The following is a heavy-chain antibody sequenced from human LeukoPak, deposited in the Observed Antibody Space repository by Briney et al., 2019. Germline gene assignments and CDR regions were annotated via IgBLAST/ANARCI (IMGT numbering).Heavy chain of an antibody. V-gene: IGHV3-23*01. CDR2: ISGSDGRT. Sequence: PGGSLRLSCAASGFTFSSYAMGWVRQASGKGLEWVSTISGSDGRTDYADSVKGRFTISRDNSKNTLYLQMNSLRAEDTAVYYCAKGGLMITFGGVIVMPIDYWGQGTLVTVSS. J-gene: IGHJ4*02. CDR3: AKGGLMITFGGVIVMPIDY. CDR1: GFTFSSYA. D-gene: IGHD3-16*02.